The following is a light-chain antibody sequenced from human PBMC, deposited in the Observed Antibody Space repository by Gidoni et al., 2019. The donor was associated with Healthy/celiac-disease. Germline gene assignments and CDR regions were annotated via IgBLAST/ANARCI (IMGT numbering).Light chain of an antibody. CDR2: AAS. J-gene: IGKJ5*01. Sequence: DIQLTQSPSFLSASVGDRVTITCRASQGISSSVAWYQQKPGKAPKLLIYAASTLQSGVPSRFSGSGSGTEFTLTISSLQPEDFATYYCQQLNSYPGFXQXTRLEIK. V-gene: IGKV1-9*01. CDR3: QQLNSYPG. CDR1: QGISSS.